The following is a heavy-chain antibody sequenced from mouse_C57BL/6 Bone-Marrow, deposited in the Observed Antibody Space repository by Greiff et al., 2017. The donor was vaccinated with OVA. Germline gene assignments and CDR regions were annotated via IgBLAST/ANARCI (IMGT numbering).Heavy chain of an antibody. D-gene: IGHD1-1*02. J-gene: IGHJ4*01. CDR1: GFTFSSYA. CDR2: ISDGGSYT. V-gene: IGHV5-4*01. CDR3: ARGLCAMDY. Sequence: EVQLQQSGGGLVKPGGSLKLSCAASGFTFSSYAMSWVRQTPEQRLEWVATISDGGSYTYYPDNVKGRFTISRDNAKNNLYLQMSHLKSEDTAMYYCARGLCAMDYWGQGTSVTVSS.